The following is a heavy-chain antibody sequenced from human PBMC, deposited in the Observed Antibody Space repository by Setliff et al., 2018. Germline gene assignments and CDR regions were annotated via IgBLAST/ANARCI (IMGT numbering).Heavy chain of an antibody. Sequence: ASVKVSCKVSGYTLTGLSMHWVRRAPGKGLEWMGGFDPEDGETIYAQKFQGRVTMTEDTSTDTAYMELSSLRSEDTAVYYCATDVRGRAFDIWGQGTMVTVSS. CDR3: ATDVRGRAFDI. CDR2: FDPEDGET. J-gene: IGHJ3*02. CDR1: GYTLTGLS. V-gene: IGHV1-24*01.